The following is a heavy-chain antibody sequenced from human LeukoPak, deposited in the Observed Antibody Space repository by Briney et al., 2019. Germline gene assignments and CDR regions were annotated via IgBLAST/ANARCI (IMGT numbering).Heavy chain of an antibody. CDR2: INHSGST. J-gene: IGHJ5*02. CDR1: GGSFSGYY. V-gene: IGHV4-34*01. Sequence: SETLSLTCAVYGGSFSGYYWSWIRQPPGKGLEWIGEINHSGSTNYNPSLKSRVTISVDTSKNQFSLKLSSVTAADTPVYYCARGVGVAGWLALNGFDPWAREPWSPSPQ. D-gene: IGHD6-19*01. CDR3: ARGVGVAGWLALNGFDP.